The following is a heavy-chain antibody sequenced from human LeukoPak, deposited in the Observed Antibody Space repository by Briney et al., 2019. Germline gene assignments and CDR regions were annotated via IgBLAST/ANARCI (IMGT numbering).Heavy chain of an antibody. V-gene: IGHV3-53*01. D-gene: IGHD4-23*01. J-gene: IGHJ4*02. CDR2: IYSGGST. CDR1: GFTVSSNY. CDR3: ARAVTVVTDIDY. Sequence: GGSLRLSCAASGFTVSSNYMSWVRQAPGKGLEWVSVIYSGGSTYYADSVKGRFTISRDNSKNTLYLQMNSLRAEDTAVYYCARAVTVVTDIDYWGQGTLVTVSS.